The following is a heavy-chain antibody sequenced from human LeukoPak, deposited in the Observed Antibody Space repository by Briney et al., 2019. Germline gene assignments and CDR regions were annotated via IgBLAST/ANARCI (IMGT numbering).Heavy chain of an antibody. D-gene: IGHD5-18*01. V-gene: IGHV5-51*01. CDR3: ARLSTAMVSPRWGFDP. CDR1: GYSFTSYW. CDR2: IYPGDSDT. Sequence: GESLKISCKGSGYSFTSYWIGWVRQMPGKGLEWMGIIYPGDSDTRYSPSSQGQVTISADKSISTAYLQWSSLKASDTAMYYCARLSTAMVSPRWGFDPWGQGTLVTVSS. J-gene: IGHJ5*02.